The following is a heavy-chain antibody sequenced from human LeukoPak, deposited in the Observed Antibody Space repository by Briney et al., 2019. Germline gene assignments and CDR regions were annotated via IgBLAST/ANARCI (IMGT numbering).Heavy chain of an antibody. CDR3: ARDRGPHYYDSSGYLDY. J-gene: IGHJ4*02. CDR2: ISSSGSTI. D-gene: IGHD3-22*01. CDR1: GFTFSDYY. V-gene: IGHV3-11*01. Sequence: GGSLRLSCAASGFTFSDYYMSWVRQAPGKGLEWVSYISSSGSTIYYADSVKGRFTISRDNAKNSLYLQMNSLRAEDTAVYYCARDRGPHYYDSSGYLDYWGQGTLVTVSS.